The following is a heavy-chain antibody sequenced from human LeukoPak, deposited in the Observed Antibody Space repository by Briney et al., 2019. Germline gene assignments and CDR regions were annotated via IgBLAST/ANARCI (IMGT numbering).Heavy chain of an antibody. CDR1: GGSISSSSYY. V-gene: IGHV4-39*01. CDR3: ARQSPKPHSGNWFDP. Sequence: SETLSLTCTVSGGSISSSSYYWGWIRQPPGKGLEWIGSIYYSGSTYYNPSLKSRVTISVDTSKNQFSLKLSSVTAADTAVYYCARQSPKPHSGNWFDPWGQGTLVTVSS. CDR2: IYYSGST. J-gene: IGHJ5*02. D-gene: IGHD3-10*01.